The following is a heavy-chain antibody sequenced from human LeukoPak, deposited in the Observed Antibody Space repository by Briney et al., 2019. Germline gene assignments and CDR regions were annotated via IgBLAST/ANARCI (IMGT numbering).Heavy chain of an antibody. CDR2: INHSGST. CDR1: GGSFSGYY. CDR3: ARLGYFSGWFDP. D-gene: IGHD1-1*01. V-gene: IGHV4-34*01. Sequence: SETLSLTCAVYGGSFSGYYWSWIRQPPGKGLEWIGEINHSGSTNYNPSLKSRVTISVDTSKNQFSLKLSSVTAADTAVYYCARLGYFSGWFDPWGQGTLVTVSP. J-gene: IGHJ5*02.